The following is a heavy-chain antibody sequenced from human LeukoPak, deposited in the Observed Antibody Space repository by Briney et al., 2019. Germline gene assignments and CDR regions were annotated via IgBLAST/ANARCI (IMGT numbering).Heavy chain of an antibody. V-gene: IGHV3-74*01. CDR3: ARDGSGSIDLDH. J-gene: IGHJ4*02. CDR1: GFTYSAYW. CDR2: VDNDGRGT. Sequence: PGGSLRLSCSASGFTYSAYWLHWVRQAPGKGLVWVSYVDNDGRGTAYVDSVKGRFTISGDNAKNTVYLQMNSLRVDDTAVYYCARDGSGSIDLDHWGQGTLVTVSS. D-gene: IGHD3-3*01.